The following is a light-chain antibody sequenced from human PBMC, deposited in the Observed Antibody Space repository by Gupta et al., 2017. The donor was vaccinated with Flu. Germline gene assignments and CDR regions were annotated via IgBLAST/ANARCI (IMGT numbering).Light chain of an antibody. CDR2: DAS. CDR1: QSVSSY. V-gene: IGKV3-11*01. CDR3: QQRSNWRFT. J-gene: IGKJ4*01. Sequence: EIVLTQSPATLSLSPGERATLSCRASQSVSSYLAWYQQKPGQAPRLLIYDASNRATGIPARFSGSGSGTDFTLTISSLEPEDFAVYYCQQRSNWRFTFDGGTKVEIK.